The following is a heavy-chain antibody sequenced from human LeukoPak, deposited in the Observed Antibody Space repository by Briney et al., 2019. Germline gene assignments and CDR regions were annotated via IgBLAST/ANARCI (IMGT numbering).Heavy chain of an antibody. CDR2: IKSEDDGGTI. D-gene: IGHD4-17*01. V-gene: IGHV3-15*07. CDR1: GFIFSNVW. CDR3: ATGIDYGGGY. J-gene: IGHJ4*02. Sequence: GGSLRLSCAASGFIFSNVWMNWGRQAPGKGLEWVGRIKSEDDGGTIDYAPPVQGRFTVSRDDSKNMVYLQMDSLKTEDSAIYYCATGIDYGGGYWGQGTRVIVSS.